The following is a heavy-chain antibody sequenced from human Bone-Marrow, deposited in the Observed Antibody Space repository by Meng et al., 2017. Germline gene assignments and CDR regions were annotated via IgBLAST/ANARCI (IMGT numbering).Heavy chain of an antibody. J-gene: IGHJ4*02. Sequence: SETLSLTCAVCGGSFSGYYWSWSRQPPGKGLEWIGEINHSGSTNYNPSLKSRVTISVDTSKNQFSLKLSSVTAADTAVYYCARKKYGGYVEYFDYWGQGTLVTVSS. V-gene: IGHV4-34*01. D-gene: IGHD5-12*01. CDR2: INHSGST. CDR3: ARKKYGGYVEYFDY. CDR1: GGSFSGYY.